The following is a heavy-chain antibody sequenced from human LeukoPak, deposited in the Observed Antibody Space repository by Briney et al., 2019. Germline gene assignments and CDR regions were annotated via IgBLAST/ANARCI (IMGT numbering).Heavy chain of an antibody. Sequence: PSDTLSLTCTVSGGSISSNYWSWIRQPAGKGLEWIGRISASGSTNYNPSLKSRVTISVDTSKNQFSLKLSSVTAADTAVYYCARGVYSNKGPLGYWGQGTLVTVSS. CDR1: GGSISSNY. J-gene: IGHJ4*02. V-gene: IGHV4-4*07. CDR2: ISASGST. CDR3: ARGVYSNKGPLGY. D-gene: IGHD2/OR15-2a*01.